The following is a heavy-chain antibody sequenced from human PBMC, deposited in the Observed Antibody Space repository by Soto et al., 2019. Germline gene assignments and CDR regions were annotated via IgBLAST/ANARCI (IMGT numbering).Heavy chain of an antibody. V-gene: IGHV3-11*01. CDR2: ISSSGSTI. Sequence: GGSLRLSCAASGFTFSDYYMSWIRQAPGKGLEWVSYISSSGSTIYYADSVKGRFTISRDNAKNSLYLQMNSLRAEDTAVYYCARHPHESNDQRGPDFWSGRSNWFDPWGQGTLVTVSS. D-gene: IGHD3-3*01. CDR3: ARHPHESNDQRGPDFWSGRSNWFDP. CDR1: GFTFSDYY. J-gene: IGHJ5*02.